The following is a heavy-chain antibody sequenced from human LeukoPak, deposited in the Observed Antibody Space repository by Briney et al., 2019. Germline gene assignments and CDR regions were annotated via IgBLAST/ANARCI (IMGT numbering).Heavy chain of an antibody. Sequence: GGSLRLSCAASGFTFSTYAMHWVRQAPGKGLEWVAIISYDGNNKYYADSVKGRFTISRDNSKNTLYLQMNSLRAEDTAVYYCAKDVLAGSGSYYLDYWGQGTLVTVSS. CDR2: ISYDGNNK. V-gene: IGHV3-30*04. J-gene: IGHJ4*02. D-gene: IGHD3-10*01. CDR1: GFTFSTYA. CDR3: AKDVLAGSGSYYLDY.